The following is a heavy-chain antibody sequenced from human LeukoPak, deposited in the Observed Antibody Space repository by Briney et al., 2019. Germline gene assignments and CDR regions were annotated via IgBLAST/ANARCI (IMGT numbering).Heavy chain of an antibody. CDR1: GGSISSYY. CDR2: IYYSGST. Sequence: SETLSLTCTVSGGSISSYYWSWIRQPPGKGLEWIGYIYYSGSTNYNPSLKSRVTISVDTSKNQFSLKLSSVTAADTAVYYCARERWGELFGYWGQGTLVTVSS. V-gene: IGHV4-59*01. CDR3: ARERWGELFGY. D-gene: IGHD1-26*01. J-gene: IGHJ4*02.